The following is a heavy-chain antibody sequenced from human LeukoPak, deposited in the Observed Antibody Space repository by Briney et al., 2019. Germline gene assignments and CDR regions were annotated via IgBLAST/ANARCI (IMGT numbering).Heavy chain of an antibody. CDR1: GFTFSSYS. J-gene: IGHJ6*03. Sequence: GGSLRLSCAASGFTFSSYSMNWVRQAPGKGLEWVSSISSSSSYIYYADSVKGRFTISRDNAKNSLYLQMSSLRVEDTAVYYCARYDNWNFNYMDVWGKGTTVTVSS. CDR2: ISSSSSYI. CDR3: ARYDNWNFNYMDV. D-gene: IGHD1-7*01. V-gene: IGHV3-21*01.